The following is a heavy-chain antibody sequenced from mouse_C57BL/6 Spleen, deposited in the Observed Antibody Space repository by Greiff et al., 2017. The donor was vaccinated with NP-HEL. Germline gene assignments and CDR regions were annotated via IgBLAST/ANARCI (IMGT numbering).Heavy chain of an antibody. D-gene: IGHD2-4*01. V-gene: IGHV3-1*01. CDR3: ARAYDYGGFAY. CDR1: GYSITSGYD. Sequence: EVKLLESGPGMVKPSQSLSLTCTVTGYSITSGYDWHWIRHFPGNKLEWMGYISYSGSTNYNPSLKSRISITHDTSKNHFFLKLNSVTTEDTATYYCARAYDYGGFAYWGQGTLVTVSA. J-gene: IGHJ3*01. CDR2: ISYSGST.